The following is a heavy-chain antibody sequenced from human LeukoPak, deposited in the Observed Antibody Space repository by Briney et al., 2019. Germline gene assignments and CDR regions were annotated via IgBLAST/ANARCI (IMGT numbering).Heavy chain of an antibody. CDR2: ISAYNGNT. J-gene: IGHJ6*02. CDR1: GYTFTSYG. V-gene: IGHV1-18*01. Sequence: ASVEVSCKASGYTFTSYGISWVRQAPGQGLEWMGWISAYNGNTNYAQKLQGRVTMTTDTSTSTAYMELRSLRSDDTAVYYCARAPGGCSSTSCYYYYGMDVWGQGTTVTVSS. CDR3: ARAPGGCSSTSCYYYYGMDV. D-gene: IGHD2-2*01.